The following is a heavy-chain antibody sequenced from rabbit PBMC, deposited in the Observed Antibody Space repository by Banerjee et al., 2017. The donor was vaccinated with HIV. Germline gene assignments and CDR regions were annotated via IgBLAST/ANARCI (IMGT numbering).Heavy chain of an antibody. CDR1: GIDFSSYYY. J-gene: IGHJ4*01. Sequence: QEQLEESGGDLVKPEGSLTLTCTASGIDFSSYYYMCWVRQAPGKGLEWIACIYTGSSGSTYYASWAKGRFTISKTSSTTVTLQMTSLTVADTATYFCASGYSDVYFNLWGPGTLVTVS. V-gene: IGHV1S45*01. CDR3: ASGYSDVYFNL. CDR2: IYTGSSGST. D-gene: IGHD1-1*01.